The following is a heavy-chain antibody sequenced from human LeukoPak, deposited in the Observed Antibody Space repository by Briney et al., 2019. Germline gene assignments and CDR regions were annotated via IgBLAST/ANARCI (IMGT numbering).Heavy chain of an antibody. J-gene: IGHJ5*02. V-gene: IGHV3-30*02. CDR3: AKENIVVVPAAMRWFDP. CDR1: GFTFSSYG. CDR2: IRYDGSNK. Sequence: GGSLRLSCAASGFTFSSYGMHWVRQAPGKGLEWVAFIRYDGSNKYYADSVKGRFTISRDNSKNTLYLQMNSLRAEDTAVYYCAKENIVVVPAAMRWFDPWGQGTLVAVSS. D-gene: IGHD2-2*01.